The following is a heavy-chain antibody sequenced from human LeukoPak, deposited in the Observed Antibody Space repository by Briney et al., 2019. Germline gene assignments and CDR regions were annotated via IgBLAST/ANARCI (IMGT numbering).Heavy chain of an antibody. CDR1: GFTFSSYG. Sequence: PGGSLRLSCAASGFTFSSYGMHWVRQSPGRGLEWIGEINHSGSTGYNPSLKSRVTISVDTSKNQFSLKLTSVTAADTAMYYCARRRLIAQTFSRSRGFDYWGQGALVTVSS. J-gene: IGHJ4*02. V-gene: IGHV4-34*01. CDR2: INHSGST. CDR3: ARRRLIAQTFSRSRGFDY. D-gene: IGHD2-2*01.